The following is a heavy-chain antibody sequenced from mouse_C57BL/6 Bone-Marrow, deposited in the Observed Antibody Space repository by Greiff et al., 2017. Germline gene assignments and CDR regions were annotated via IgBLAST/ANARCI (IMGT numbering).Heavy chain of an antibody. Sequence: VQLQQSGAELVRPGASVKLSCTASGFNIKDDYMHWVKQRPEQGLEWIGWIDPANGDTEYASKFQGKATITADTSSNTAYLQLSSLTSEDTAVYYCTSYYFMDYWGQGTSVTVSS. CDR1: GFNIKDDY. CDR2: IDPANGDT. J-gene: IGHJ4*01. CDR3: TSYYFMDY. V-gene: IGHV14-4*01.